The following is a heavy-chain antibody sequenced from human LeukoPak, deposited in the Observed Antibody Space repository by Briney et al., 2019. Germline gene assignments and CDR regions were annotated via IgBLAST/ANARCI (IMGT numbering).Heavy chain of an antibody. D-gene: IGHD6-19*01. CDR1: GGSISNSY. CDR2: IYNSGST. J-gene: IGHJ4*02. V-gene: IGHV4-4*09. CDR3: ARGGADIAVAQTFDY. Sequence: SETLSLTCTVSGGSISNSYWSWIRQPPGKGLEWIGHIYNSGSTNYNSSLRSRVTISVDTSKNQFSLNLSSLTAADTAVYYCARGGADIAVAQTFDYWGQGALVIVSS.